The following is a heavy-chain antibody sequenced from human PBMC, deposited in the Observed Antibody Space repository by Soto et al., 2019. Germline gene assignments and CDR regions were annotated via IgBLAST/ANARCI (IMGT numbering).Heavy chain of an antibody. CDR2: IIPIFGTA. Sequence: ASVKVSCKASGGTFSSYAISWVRQAPGQGLEWMGGIIPIFGTANYAQKFQGRVTITADESTGTAYMELSSLRSEDTAVYYCARGCGGGSCYSVKERNYYYGMDVWGQGTTVTVSS. D-gene: IGHD2-15*01. CDR1: GGTFSSYA. J-gene: IGHJ6*02. V-gene: IGHV1-69*13. CDR3: ARGCGGGSCYSVKERNYYYGMDV.